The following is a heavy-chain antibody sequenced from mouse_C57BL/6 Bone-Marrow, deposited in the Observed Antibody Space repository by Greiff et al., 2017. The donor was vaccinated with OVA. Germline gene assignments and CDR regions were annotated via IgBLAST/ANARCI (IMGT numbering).Heavy chain of an antibody. J-gene: IGHJ2*01. CDR1: GYTFTDYY. Sequence: EVQLQQSGPELVKPGASVKISCKASGYTFTDYYMNWVKQSHGKSLEWIGDINPNNGGTSYNQKFKGKATLTVDKSSSTAYMELRSLTSKDSAVYYCALRGYFDYWGQGTTLTVSS. CDR3: ALRGYFDY. CDR2: INPNNGGT. V-gene: IGHV1-26*01.